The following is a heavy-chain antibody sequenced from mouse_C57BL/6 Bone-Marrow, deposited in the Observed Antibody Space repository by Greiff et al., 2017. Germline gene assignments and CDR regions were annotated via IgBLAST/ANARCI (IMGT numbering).Heavy chain of an antibody. V-gene: IGHV5-4*01. CDR2: ISDGGSYT. CDR3: ARDTIVTTRDV. D-gene: IGHD2-5*01. J-gene: IGHJ1*03. Sequence: EVKVEESGGGLVKPGGSLKLSCAASGFTFSSYAMSWVRQTPEKRLEWVATISDGGSYTYYPDNVKGRFTISRDNAKNNLYLQMSHLKSEDTAMYYCARDTIVTTRDVWGTGTTVTVSS. CDR1: GFTFSSYA.